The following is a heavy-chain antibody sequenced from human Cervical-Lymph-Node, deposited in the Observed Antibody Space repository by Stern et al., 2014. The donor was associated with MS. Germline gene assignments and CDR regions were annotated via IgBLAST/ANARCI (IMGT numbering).Heavy chain of an antibody. V-gene: IGHV3-66*01. CDR3: ARVTYASGWGY. CDR1: GLSVSDTY. J-gene: IGHJ4*02. Sequence: VQLVESGGGLVQPGGSLRLACAASGLSVSDTYMSWVRQAPGKGLEWVSLLYTGGSTEYADSVKGRFIISRDNSKNTLFLQMNSLRAEDTAVYYCARVTYASGWGYWGQGALVTVSS. D-gene: IGHD6-19*01. CDR2: LYTGGST.